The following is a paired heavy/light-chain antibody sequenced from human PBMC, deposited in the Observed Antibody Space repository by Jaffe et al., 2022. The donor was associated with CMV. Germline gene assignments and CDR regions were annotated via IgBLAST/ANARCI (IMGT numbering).Heavy chain of an antibody. CDR3: AREEVRIETMPQKRPLPPKTIYYYYGMDV. D-gene: IGHD1-1*01. V-gene: IGHV3-11*01. CDR1: GFGLGDYY. CDR2: INWNGDTT. J-gene: IGHJ6*02. Sequence: QVQLEVSGGGLVKPGGSLRLSCAASGFGLGDYYMNWIRQAPGEGLEWISGINWNGDTTGYVDSVKGRFTISRDNAKNSLYLQMNSLRVEDTAIYFCAREEVRIETMPQKRPLPPKTIYYYYGMDVWGQGTTVTVSS.
Light chain of an antibody. V-gene: IGKV1-9*01. CDR1: QDITSY. J-gene: IGKJ3*01. Sequence: DIQLTQSPSFMSASVGDIVTITCRASQDITSYLAWYQQKPGKAPKLLIYNAVTLPSGVPPRFSGSGSATEFTLTITSLQPEDFATYFCQHLNNYPRIFGPGTKVDI. CDR2: NAV. CDR3: QHLNNYPRI.